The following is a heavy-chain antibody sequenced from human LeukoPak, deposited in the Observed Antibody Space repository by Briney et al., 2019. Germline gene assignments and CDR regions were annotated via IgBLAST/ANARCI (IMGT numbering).Heavy chain of an antibody. Sequence: PSETLSLTCTVPVGSISSSYWSWIRQPAGKGLEWVGRIYTSGSTNYNPSLKSRVTMPVDTSKNQFSLKLSSVTAADTAVYYCARGGRGYCSSTSCYAVSGYYYYYMDVWGKGTTVTISS. CDR3: ARGGRGYCSSTSCYAVSGYYYYYMDV. V-gene: IGHV4-4*07. J-gene: IGHJ6*03. CDR1: VGSISSSY. CDR2: IYTSGST. D-gene: IGHD2-2*01.